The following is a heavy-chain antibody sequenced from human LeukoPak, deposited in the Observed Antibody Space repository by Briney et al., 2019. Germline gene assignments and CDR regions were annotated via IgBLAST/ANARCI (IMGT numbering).Heavy chain of an antibody. CDR2: ISSSSSTI. J-gene: IGHJ4*02. V-gene: IGHV3-48*01. D-gene: IGHD6-13*01. CDR3: AKDPRSSSWYPPYYFDY. Sequence: PGGSLRLSCAASGFTFSSYSMNWVRQAPGKGLEWVSYISSSSSTIYYADSVKGRFTISRDNSKKTLYLQMNSLRAEDTAMYYCAKDPRSSSWYPPYYFDYWGQGTLVTVSS. CDR1: GFTFSSYS.